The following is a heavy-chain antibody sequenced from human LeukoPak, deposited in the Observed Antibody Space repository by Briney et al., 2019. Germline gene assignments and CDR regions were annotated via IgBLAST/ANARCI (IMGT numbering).Heavy chain of an antibody. CDR3: ATFDYGDYRFDY. D-gene: IGHD4-17*01. V-gene: IGHV1-8*03. Sequence: GASVKVSCKASGYTFTSYDINWVQQATGQGLEWMGWMNPNSGNTGYAQKFQGRVTITRNTSISTAYMELSSLRSEDTAVYYCATFDYGDYRFDYWGQGTLVTVSS. CDR2: MNPNSGNT. CDR1: GYTFTSYD. J-gene: IGHJ4*02.